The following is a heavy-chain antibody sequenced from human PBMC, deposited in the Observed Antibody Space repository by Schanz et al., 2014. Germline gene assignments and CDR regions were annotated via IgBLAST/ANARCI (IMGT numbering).Heavy chain of an antibody. J-gene: IGHJ3*02. V-gene: IGHV3-23*01. CDR1: GFTFSIYA. CDR2: ISGSGGST. Sequence: EVQLLESGGGLVEPGGSLRLSCSASGFTFSIYAMHWVRQAPGKGLEYVSAISGSGGSTYYADSVKGRFTISRDNSKNTLYLQMNSLRAEDTAVYYCAKGRFGELSAFDIWGQGTMVTVSS. D-gene: IGHD3-10*01. CDR3: AKGRFGELSAFDI.